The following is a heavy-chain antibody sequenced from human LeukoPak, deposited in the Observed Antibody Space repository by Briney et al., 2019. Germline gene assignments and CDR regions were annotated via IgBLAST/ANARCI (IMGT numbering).Heavy chain of an antibody. CDR1: GGSFSGYY. Sequence: SQTLSLTCAVYGGSFSGYYWSWIRQPPGLGLEWIGEINRGGSTDYNPSLKSRVTISVDTSKNQCSLRLNSVTAADTAVYYCARFLKGSGWFDPWGQGTLVTVS. CDR2: INRGGST. V-gene: IGHV4-34*01. D-gene: IGHD6-25*01. CDR3: ARFLKGSGWFDP. J-gene: IGHJ5*02.